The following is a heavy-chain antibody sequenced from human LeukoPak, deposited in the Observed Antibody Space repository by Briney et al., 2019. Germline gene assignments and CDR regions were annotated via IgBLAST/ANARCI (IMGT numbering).Heavy chain of an antibody. CDR2: IRSKAYGGTT. D-gene: IGHD4-17*01. J-gene: IGHJ6*02. V-gene: IGHV3-49*03. Sequence: GGSLRLSCTASGFTFGYYGMSWFRQAPGKGLEWVGFIRSKAYGGTTEYAASVKGRFTISRDDSKSIAYLQMNSLKTEDTAVYYCTRDSHDYGDYVGYYYYGMDVWGQGTTVTVSS. CDR3: TRDSHDYGDYVGYYYYGMDV. CDR1: GFTFGYYG.